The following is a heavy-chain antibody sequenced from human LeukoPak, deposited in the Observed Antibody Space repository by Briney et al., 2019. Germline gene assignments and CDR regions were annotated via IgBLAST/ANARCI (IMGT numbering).Heavy chain of an antibody. CDR3: ARRRYSSGWYSA. D-gene: IGHD6-19*01. J-gene: IGHJ5*02. Sequence: SETLSLTCTVSGGSISSYYWSWIRQPPGKGLEWIGYIYYSGSTNYNPSLKSRVTISVDTSKNQFSLKLSSVTAADTAVYYCARRRYSSGWYSAWGQGTLVTASS. CDR1: GGSISSYY. V-gene: IGHV4-59*08. CDR2: IYYSGST.